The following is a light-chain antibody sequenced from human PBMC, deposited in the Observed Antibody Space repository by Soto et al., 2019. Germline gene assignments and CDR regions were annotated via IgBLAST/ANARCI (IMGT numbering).Light chain of an antibody. CDR1: QGIRDA. Sequence: DIQMTQSPSSQSASVGDRVTITCRASQGIRDALGWYQQKPGKAPKRLIYAASSLQSGVPSRFRGSGSGTEFTLTISSLQPEDFATYYCLQHNSYPQTFGQGTKVEIK. V-gene: IGKV1-17*01. CDR2: AAS. J-gene: IGKJ1*01. CDR3: LQHNSYPQT.